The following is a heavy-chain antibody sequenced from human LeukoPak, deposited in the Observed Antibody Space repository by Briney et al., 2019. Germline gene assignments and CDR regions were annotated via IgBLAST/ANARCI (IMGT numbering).Heavy chain of an antibody. CDR1: GGSISSYY. D-gene: IGHD3-3*01. CDR3: ATTRAYDFWSGPMEGTIDY. Sequence: SETLSLTCTVSGGSISSYYWSWIRQPAGKGLEWIGRIYTSGSTNYNPSLKSRVTISVDTSKNQFSLKLSSVTAADTAVYYCATTRAYDFWSGPMEGTIDYWGQGTLVTVSS. J-gene: IGHJ4*02. CDR2: IYTSGST. V-gene: IGHV4-4*07.